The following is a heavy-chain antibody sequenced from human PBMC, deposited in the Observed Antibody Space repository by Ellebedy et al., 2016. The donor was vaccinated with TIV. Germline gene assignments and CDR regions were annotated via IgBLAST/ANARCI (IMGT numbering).Heavy chain of an antibody. J-gene: IGHJ6*02. Sequence: SETLSLXXAVSGGSISSGGYSWSWIRQPPGKGLEWIGYIYHSGSTYYNPSLKSRVTISVDRSKNQFSLKLSSVTAADTAVYYCARAPLEVVVPAAMDVWGQGTTVTVSS. V-gene: IGHV4-30-2*01. CDR1: GGSISSGGYS. CDR3: ARAPLEVVVPAAMDV. CDR2: IYHSGST. D-gene: IGHD2-2*01.